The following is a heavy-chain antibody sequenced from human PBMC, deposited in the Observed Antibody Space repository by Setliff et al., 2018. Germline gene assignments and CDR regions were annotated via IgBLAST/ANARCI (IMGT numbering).Heavy chain of an antibody. CDR2: TIPIFGST. D-gene: IGHD5-18*01. CDR1: GCTFSSYG. V-gene: IGHV1-69*05. J-gene: IGHJ6*03. CDR3: AREGVDTRSSTDYRYYMDV. Sequence: ASVKVSCKASGCTFSSYGISWVRQAPGQGLEWMGGTIPIFGSTNYAQKFQDRVTIITDESTSTAYMELSSLRTEDTAVYYCAREGVDTRSSTDYRYYMDVWGKGTTVTVSS.